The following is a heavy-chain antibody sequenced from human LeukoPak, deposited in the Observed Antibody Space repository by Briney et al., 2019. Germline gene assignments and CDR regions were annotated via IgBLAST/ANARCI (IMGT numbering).Heavy chain of an antibody. V-gene: IGHV1-8*01. D-gene: IGHD5-18*01. CDR1: GYTFTSYD. CDR2: MNPDSGNT. J-gene: IGHJ4*02. CDR3: AKRGYSYGDFDF. Sequence: GASVKVSCKASGYTFTSYDINWVRQATGQGLEWMGWMNPDSGNTGYAQKFQGRVTMTRNTSISTAYMELSSLRSEDTAMYFCAKRGYSYGDFDFWGQGTLVTVSS.